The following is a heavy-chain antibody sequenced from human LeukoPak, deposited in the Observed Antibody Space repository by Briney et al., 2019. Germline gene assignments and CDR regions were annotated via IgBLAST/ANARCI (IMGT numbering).Heavy chain of an antibody. V-gene: IGHV4-39*07. CDR2: IYTSGST. D-gene: IGHD3-10*01. CDR1: GGSISSSSYY. Sequence: PSETLSLTCTVSGGSISSSSYYWGWIRQPPGKGLEWIGRIYTSGSTNYNPSLKSRVTISVDTPKNQFSLKLSSVTAADTAVYYCARDLYYGSGSPPTMDVWGKGTTVTVSS. CDR3: ARDLYYGSGSPPTMDV. J-gene: IGHJ6*03.